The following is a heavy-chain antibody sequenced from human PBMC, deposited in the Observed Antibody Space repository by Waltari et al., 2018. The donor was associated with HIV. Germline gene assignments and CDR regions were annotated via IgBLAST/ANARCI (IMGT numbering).Heavy chain of an antibody. CDR2: SSGSGGST. CDR3: AKDPMDIVATINYYGMDV. CDR1: GFTFSSYA. D-gene: IGHD5-12*01. V-gene: IGHV3-23*01. J-gene: IGHJ6*02. Sequence: EVQLLESGGGLVQPGGSLRLSCAASGFTFSSYAMSWVRQAPGKGLGWVSASSGSGGSTYYADSVKVRFTISRDNSKNTLYLQMNSLRAEDTAVYYCAKDPMDIVATINYYGMDVWGQGTTVTVSS.